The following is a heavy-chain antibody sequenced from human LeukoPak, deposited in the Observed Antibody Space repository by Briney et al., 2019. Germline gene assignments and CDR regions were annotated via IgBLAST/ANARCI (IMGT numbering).Heavy chain of an antibody. J-gene: IGHJ4*02. CDR3: AKADPGTGAFDY. CDR1: GFTFSSFA. CDR2: ISGSGGTT. Sequence: GGSLRLSCAASGFTFSSFALSWVRQAPGKGLEWVSAISGSGGTTYYADSVKGRFTVSRDNSKNTLYLQMNSLRAEDTAVYYCAKADPGTGAFDYWGQGTLVTVSS. D-gene: IGHD1-1*01. V-gene: IGHV3-23*01.